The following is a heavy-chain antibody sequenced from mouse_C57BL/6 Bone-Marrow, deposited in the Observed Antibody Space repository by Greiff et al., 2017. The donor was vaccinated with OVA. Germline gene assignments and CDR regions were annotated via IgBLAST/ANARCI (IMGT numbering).Heavy chain of an antibody. J-gene: IGHJ2*01. CDR1: GYTFTSYW. Sequence: VQLQQPGAELVKPGASVKLSCKASGYTFTSYWMHWVKQRPGRGLEWIGRIDPNSGGTKYNEKFKSKATLTVDKPSSTAYMQLSSLTSEDSAVYDVARCSGSSLYYFDYWGQGTTLTVSS. V-gene: IGHV1-72*01. CDR3: ARCSGSSLYYFDY. D-gene: IGHD1-1*01. CDR2: IDPNSGGT.